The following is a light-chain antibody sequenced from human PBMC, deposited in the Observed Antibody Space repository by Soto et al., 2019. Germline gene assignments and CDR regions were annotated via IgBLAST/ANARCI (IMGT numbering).Light chain of an antibody. Sequence: DIQMTQSPSSLSAPVGDRVTITCRASQSIGTYLNWYQWKPGKAPKVLIYAASTLQSGVPSRFSGSGSGTDFTLTISSLDPEDFATYFCQQTYSMPRGFTFGPGTKVDIK. J-gene: IGKJ3*01. CDR1: QSIGTY. V-gene: IGKV1-39*01. CDR2: AAS. CDR3: QQTYSMPRGFT.